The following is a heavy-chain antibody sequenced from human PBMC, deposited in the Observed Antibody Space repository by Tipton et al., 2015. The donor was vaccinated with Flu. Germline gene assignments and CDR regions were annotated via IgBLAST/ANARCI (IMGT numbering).Heavy chain of an antibody. J-gene: IGHJ3*01. V-gene: IGHV1-46*01. D-gene: IGHD1-1*01. Sequence: QLVQSGAEVKKPGASVKVSCKASGYTFTSYNMHWVRQAPGQGLEWMGIICPAGGGISYAQKFQGRVIMTRDRSTGTVHMELSSLKSDDTAMYYCARDKGGGTYTFDVWGQGTMVTVSS. CDR2: ICPAGGGI. CDR1: GYTFTSYN. CDR3: ARDKGGGTYTFDV.